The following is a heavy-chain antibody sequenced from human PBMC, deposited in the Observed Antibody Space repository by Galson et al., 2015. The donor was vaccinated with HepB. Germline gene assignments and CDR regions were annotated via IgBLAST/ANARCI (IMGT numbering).Heavy chain of an antibody. J-gene: IGHJ4*02. D-gene: IGHD6-19*01. Sequence: SLRLSCAASGFTFSSYGMHWVRQAPGKGLEWVAVIWYDGSNKYYADSVKGRFTISRDNSKNTLYLQMNSLRAEDTAVYYCAASSGWYQYYFDYWGQGTLVTVSS. CDR2: IWYDGSNK. V-gene: IGHV3-33*01. CDR1: GFTFSSYG. CDR3: AASSGWYQYYFDY.